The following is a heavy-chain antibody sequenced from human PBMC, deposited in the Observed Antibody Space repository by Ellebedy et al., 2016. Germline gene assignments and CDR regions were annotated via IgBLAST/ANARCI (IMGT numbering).Heavy chain of an antibody. CDR1: GFTFSKFP. V-gene: IGHV3-15*01. CDR3: ATDALLQYSNYYYMAV. Sequence: GESLKISCAASGFTFSKFPMSWVRQAPAKGLEWVGRIRAKSDDETTDYAAPVKDRFIISRDDSKNILYLDMSGLKTEDTAVYYCATDALLQYSNYYYMAVWGKGTTVSVSS. J-gene: IGHJ6*03. CDR2: IRAKSDDETT. D-gene: IGHD3-9*01.